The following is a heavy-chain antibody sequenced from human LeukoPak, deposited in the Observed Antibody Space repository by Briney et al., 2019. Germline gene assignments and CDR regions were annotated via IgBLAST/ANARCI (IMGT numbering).Heavy chain of an antibody. V-gene: IGHV4-39*01. CDR3: VRGWWSVT. Sequence: SETLSLTCTVSGDSISRSNYHWGWVRQSPGKGLEWIGTIYYTGSTYYNPSLKSRVTISVDTSKNQFSLKLGSVTATDTAVFYCVRGWWSVTWGQGTLVTVSS. CDR2: IYYTGST. CDR1: GDSISRSNYH. J-gene: IGHJ4*02. D-gene: IGHD2-8*02.